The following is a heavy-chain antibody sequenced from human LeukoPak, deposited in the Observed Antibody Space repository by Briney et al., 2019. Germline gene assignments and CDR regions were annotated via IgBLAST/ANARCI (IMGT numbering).Heavy chain of an antibody. V-gene: IGHV3-30*04. J-gene: IGHJ4*02. CDR1: GFTFSSYA. CDR3: ARDDYYGSGSYYTIDY. CDR2: ISYDGSNK. D-gene: IGHD3-10*01. Sequence: AGGSLRLSCAASGFTFSSYAMHWVCQAPGKGLEWVAVISYDGSNKYYADSVKGRFTISRDNSKNTLYLQMNSLRAEDTAVYYCARDDYYGSGSYYTIDYWGQGTLVTVSS.